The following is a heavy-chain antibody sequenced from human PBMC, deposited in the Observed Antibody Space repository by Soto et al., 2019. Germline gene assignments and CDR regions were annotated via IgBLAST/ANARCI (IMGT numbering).Heavy chain of an antibody. J-gene: IGHJ6*02. V-gene: IGHV3-53*01. CDR1: GFIVSSKY. D-gene: IGHD3-16*01. CDR3: TTYTGYGMDV. CDR2: TGGST. Sequence: GGSLRLSCAVSGFIVSSKYMTWVRQAPGKGLEWVSVTGGSTHYADSARGRFTISRDSSKNTLYLQMDSLRAEDAAVYYCTTYTGYGMDVWGQGTTVTVSS.